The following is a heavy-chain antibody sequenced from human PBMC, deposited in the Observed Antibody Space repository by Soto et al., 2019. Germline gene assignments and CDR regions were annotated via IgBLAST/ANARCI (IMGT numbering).Heavy chain of an antibody. V-gene: IGHV1-18*01. J-gene: IGHJ4*02. CDR2: ISAHNGNT. CDR1: GYGFTTYG. D-gene: IGHD1-1*01. CDR3: ARGRYGDY. Sequence: QVHLVQSGAEVKKPGASVKVSCKDSGYGFTTYGITWVRQAPGQGLEWMAWISAHNGNTNYAQKLQGRVTVTRDTSTSTAYMELRSLRSDDPAVYYCARGRYGDYWGQGALVTVSS.